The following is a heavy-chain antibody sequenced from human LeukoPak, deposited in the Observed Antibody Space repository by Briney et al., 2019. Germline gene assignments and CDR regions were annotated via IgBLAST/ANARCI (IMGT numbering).Heavy chain of an antibody. V-gene: IGHV1-24*01. CDR1: GYTLTELS. D-gene: IGHD2-2*01. CDR3: ATIVVVPAAMNHFQH. CDR2: FDPEDGET. J-gene: IGHJ1*01. Sequence: ASEKVSCKVSGYTLTELSMHWVRQAPGKGLEWMGGFDPEDGETIYAQKFQGRVTMTEDTSTDTAYMELSSLRSEDTAVYYCATIVVVPAAMNHFQHWGQGTLVTVSS.